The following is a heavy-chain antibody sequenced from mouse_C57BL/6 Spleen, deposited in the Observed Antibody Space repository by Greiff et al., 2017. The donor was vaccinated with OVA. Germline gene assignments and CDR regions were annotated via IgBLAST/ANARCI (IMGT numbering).Heavy chain of an antibody. CDR3: ARYRRYFDY. J-gene: IGHJ2*01. Sequence: EVQRVESGGGLVQPGGSLSLSCAASGFTFTDYYMSWVRQPPGKALEWLSFIRNKANGYTTEYSASVKGRFTISRDNSQSILYLQMNALRAEDSATYYCARYRRYFDYWGQGTTLTVSS. V-gene: IGHV7-3*01. CDR1: GFTFTDYY. CDR2: IRNKANGYTT.